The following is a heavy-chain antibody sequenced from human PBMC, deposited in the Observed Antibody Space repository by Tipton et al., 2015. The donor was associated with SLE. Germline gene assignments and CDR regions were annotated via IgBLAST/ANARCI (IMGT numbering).Heavy chain of an antibody. D-gene: IGHD4/OR15-4a*01. CDR3: ASYGEVWYFDL. J-gene: IGHJ2*01. CDR1: GGSFSGYY. CDR2: INHSGST. V-gene: IGHV4-34*01. Sequence: LRFSCAVYGGSFSGYYWSWIRQPPGEGLEWIGEINHSGSTNYHPSLKSRVTISVDTSKNHFSLKLSSVTAADTAVYYCASYGEVWYFDLWGRGTLVTVSS.